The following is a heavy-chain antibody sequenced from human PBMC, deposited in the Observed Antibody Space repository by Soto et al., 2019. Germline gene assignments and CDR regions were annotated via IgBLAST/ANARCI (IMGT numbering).Heavy chain of an antibody. J-gene: IGHJ6*02. Sequence: PGGSLRLSCAASGFTFSSYAMSWVRQAPGKGLEWVSAISGSGGNTYYADSVKGRFTISRDNSKNTLYLQMNSLRAEDTAVYYCAKENPTTVTTGYYGMDVWGQGTTVTVSS. D-gene: IGHD4-4*01. CDR2: ISGSGGNT. CDR3: AKENPTTVTTGYYGMDV. CDR1: GFTFSSYA. V-gene: IGHV3-23*01.